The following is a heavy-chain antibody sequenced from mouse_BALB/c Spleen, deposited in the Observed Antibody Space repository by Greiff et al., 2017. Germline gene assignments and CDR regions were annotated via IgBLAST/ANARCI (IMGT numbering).Heavy chain of an antibody. V-gene: IGHV5-6-4*01. CDR2: ISSGGST. CDR1: GFTFSSYA. J-gene: IGHJ2*01. D-gene: IGHD2-1*01. CDR3: TREVYYGNYFDY. Sequence: EVKLMESGGGLVKPGGSLKLSCAASGFTFSSYAMSWVRQTPEKRLEWVASISSGGSTYYPDSVKGRFTISRDNAKNTLYLQMSSLKSEDTAMYYCTREVYYGNYFDYWGQGTTLTVSS.